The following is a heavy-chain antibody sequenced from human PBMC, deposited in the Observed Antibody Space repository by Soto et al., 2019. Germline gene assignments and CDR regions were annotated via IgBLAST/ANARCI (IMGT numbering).Heavy chain of an antibody. D-gene: IGHD2-2*02. CDR2: IYYSGST. CDR1: GGSIGSSSYY. V-gene: IGHV4-39*01. J-gene: IGHJ3*02. CDR3: ARHGRDIVVVPAAIAAFDI. Sequence: SETLSLTCTVSGGSIGSSSYYWGWIRQPPGKGLEWIGSIYYSGSTYYNPSLKSRVTISVDTSKNQFSLKLSSVTAADTAVYYCARHGRDIVVVPAAIAAFDIWGQGTMVTVSS.